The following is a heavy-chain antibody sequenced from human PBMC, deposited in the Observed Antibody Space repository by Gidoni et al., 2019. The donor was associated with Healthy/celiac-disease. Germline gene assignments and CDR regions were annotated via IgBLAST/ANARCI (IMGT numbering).Heavy chain of an antibody. Sequence: QVQLVESGGGVVQPGRPLRLSCAASGFTFSSYGMHWVRQAPDKGLEWVAVISYDGSNKYYADSVKGRFTISRDNSKNTLYLQMNSLRAEDTAVYYCAKVRYYYDSSGYYYLDYWGQGTLVTVSS. J-gene: IGHJ4*02. CDR3: AKVRYYYDSSGYYYLDY. D-gene: IGHD3-22*01. V-gene: IGHV3-30*18. CDR1: GFTFSSYG. CDR2: ISYDGSNK.